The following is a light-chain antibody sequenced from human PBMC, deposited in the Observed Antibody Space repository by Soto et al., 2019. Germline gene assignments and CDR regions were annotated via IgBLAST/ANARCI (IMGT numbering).Light chain of an antibody. Sequence: QSVLTQPASVSGSPGQSITISCTGTSSDVGGYDFVSWYQQHPGKAPKLLIYEVSRRPSSFSNRFSGSKSANTASLTISELQAEDAADYYCLSYSSTSTLYVFGTGTKVT. CDR1: SSDVGGYDF. V-gene: IGLV2-14*01. J-gene: IGLJ1*01. CDR2: EVS. CDR3: LSYSSTSTLYV.